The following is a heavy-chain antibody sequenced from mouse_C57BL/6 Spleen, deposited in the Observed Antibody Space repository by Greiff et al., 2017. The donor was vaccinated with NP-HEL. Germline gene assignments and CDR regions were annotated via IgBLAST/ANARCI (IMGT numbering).Heavy chain of an antibody. V-gene: IGHV1-82*01. CDR1: GYAFSSSW. CDR3: ASHWDYFDY. D-gene: IGHD4-1*01. J-gene: IGHJ2*01. CDR2: IYPGDGDT. Sequence: VNVVESGPELVKPGASVKISCKASGYAFSSSWMNWVKQRPGKGLEWIGRIYPGDGDTNYNGKFKGKATLTADKSSSTAYMQLSSLTSEDSAVYFCASHWDYFDYWGQGTTLTVSS.